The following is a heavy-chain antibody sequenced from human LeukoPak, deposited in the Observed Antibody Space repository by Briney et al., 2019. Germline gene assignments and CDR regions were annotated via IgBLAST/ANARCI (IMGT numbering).Heavy chain of an antibody. D-gene: IGHD6-25*01. CDR3: ARDWFGAAEQGIKP. Sequence: SETLSLTCTVSGGSISSSSYYWGWIRQPPGKGLEWIGSIYYSGSTYYNPSLKSRVTISVDTSKNQFSLKLSSVTAADTAVYYCARDWFGAAEQGIKPWGQGTLVTVSS. V-gene: IGHV4-39*07. CDR2: IYYSGST. J-gene: IGHJ5*02. CDR1: GGSISSSSYY.